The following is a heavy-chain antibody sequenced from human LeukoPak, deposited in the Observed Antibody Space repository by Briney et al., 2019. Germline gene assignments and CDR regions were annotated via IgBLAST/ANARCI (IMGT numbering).Heavy chain of an antibody. CDR2: ITGNNGTP. Sequence: GASLRLSYAASGFDFSEHAMNSVRQAPGKGLEWISGITGNNGTPHYPHYVEGRFTISRDKSENTLYVQMNSLRADGTAVYCCAKDLLQGSTSCYDYWGRGTLVTASS. V-gene: IGHV3-23*01. D-gene: IGHD2-2*01. J-gene: IGHJ4*02. CDR1: GFDFSEHA. CDR3: AKDLLQGSTSCYDY.